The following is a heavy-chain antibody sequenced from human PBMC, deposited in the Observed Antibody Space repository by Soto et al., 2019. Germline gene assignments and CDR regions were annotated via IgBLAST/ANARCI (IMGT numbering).Heavy chain of an antibody. CDR3: ARSLTEGYCTITGCYTSLLYGMDV. CDR1: GYTFSGYY. D-gene: IGHD2-2*02. V-gene: IGHV1-2*02. CDR2: INPNSGGT. Sequence: ASVKVSCKASGYTFSGYYIHWLRQAPGQGLEWMGWINPNSGGTNYAQKFQGRVTVTRDTPTSTAYMELSRLTSDDTAVYYCARSLTEGYCTITGCYTSLLYGMDVWGQGTTVTVSS. J-gene: IGHJ6*02.